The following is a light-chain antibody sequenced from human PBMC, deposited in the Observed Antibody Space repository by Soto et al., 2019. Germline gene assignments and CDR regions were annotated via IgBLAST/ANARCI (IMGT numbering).Light chain of an antibody. J-gene: IGLJ3*02. CDR2: EVS. V-gene: IGLV2-14*01. CDR1: SSDVGGYNY. CDR3: SSYTSISTPLV. Sequence: QSALTQPASVSGSPGQSITISCTGTSSDVGGYNYVSWYQQHPGKAPKLMIYEVSNRPSGVSNRFSGSKSGNTASLTISGLQAEDEADYYCSSYTSISTPLVFGGRTKLTVL.